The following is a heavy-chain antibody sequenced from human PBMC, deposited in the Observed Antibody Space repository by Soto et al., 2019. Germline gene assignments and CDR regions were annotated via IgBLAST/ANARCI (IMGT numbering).Heavy chain of an antibody. J-gene: IGHJ4*02. Sequence: GGSLRLSCAASGFTFSNFGMHWVRQAPGKGLEWVASISYDGNIKYSADSVKGRFITSRDNSKNTLYLLMNRLRTEDIGIYYCAKIALVGSFGFELARDYWGQGILVTVSS. V-gene: IGHV3-33*05. CDR2: ISYDGNIK. CDR3: AKIALVGSFGFELARDY. D-gene: IGHD2-8*02. CDR1: GFTFSNFG.